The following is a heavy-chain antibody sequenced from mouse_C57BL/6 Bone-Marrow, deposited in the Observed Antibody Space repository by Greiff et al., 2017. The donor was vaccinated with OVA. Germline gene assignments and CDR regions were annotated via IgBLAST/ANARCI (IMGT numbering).Heavy chain of an antibody. CDR1: GYTFTSYW. Sequence: VQLVESGAELVRPGSSVKLSCKASGYTFTSYWMDWVKQRPGQGLEWIGNIYPSDSETHYNQKFKDKATLTVDKSSSTAYMQLSSLTSEDSAVYYCARAAVVARDYWGQGTTLTVSS. J-gene: IGHJ2*01. CDR2: IYPSDSET. D-gene: IGHD1-1*01. V-gene: IGHV1-61*01. CDR3: ARAAVVARDY.